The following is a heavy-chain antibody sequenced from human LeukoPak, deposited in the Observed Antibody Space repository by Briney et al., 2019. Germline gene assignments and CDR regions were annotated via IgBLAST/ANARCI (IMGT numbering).Heavy chain of an antibody. D-gene: IGHD4-17*01. CDR2: ISSSSSYI. CDR1: GFTFSSYS. CDR3: AGDYGDYLNWFDP. J-gene: IGHJ5*02. V-gene: IGHV3-21*01. Sequence: GGSLRLSCAASGFTFSSYSMNWVRQAPGKGLEWVSSISSSSSYIYYADSVKGRFTISGDNAKNSLYLQMNSLRAEDTAAYYCAGDYGDYLNWFDPWGQGTLVTVSS.